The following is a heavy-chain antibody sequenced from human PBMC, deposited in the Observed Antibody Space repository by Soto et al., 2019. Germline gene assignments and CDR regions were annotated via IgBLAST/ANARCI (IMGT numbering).Heavy chain of an antibody. CDR3: ARLLSMPSPYNWFDP. D-gene: IGHD2-2*01. J-gene: IGHJ5*02. Sequence: TLSLTCTVSGGSISSYYWSWIRQPPGKGLEWIGYIYYSGSTNYNPSLKSRVTISVDTSKNQFSLRLSSVTAADTAVYYCARLLSMPSPYNWFDPWGQGTLVTVSS. CDR2: IYYSGST. CDR1: GGSISSYY. V-gene: IGHV4-59*01.